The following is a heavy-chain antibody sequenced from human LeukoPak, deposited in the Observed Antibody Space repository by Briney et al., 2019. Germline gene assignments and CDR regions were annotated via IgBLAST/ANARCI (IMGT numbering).Heavy chain of an antibody. CDR2: MSPGNGNT. Sequence: ASVKVSSKASGYTFSTYGISWVRQAPGQGLEWMGWMSPGNGNTNYAQTLQGRVSMTRDTSTSTAYMQLRSLRSDDTAVYYCARVSVGSGYDAFEIWGQGTMVTVSS. CDR3: ARVSVGSGYDAFEI. CDR1: GYTFSTYG. J-gene: IGHJ3*02. D-gene: IGHD6-19*01. V-gene: IGHV1-18*01.